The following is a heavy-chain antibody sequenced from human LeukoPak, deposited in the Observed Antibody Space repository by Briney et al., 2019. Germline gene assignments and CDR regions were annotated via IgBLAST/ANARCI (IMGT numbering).Heavy chain of an antibody. Sequence: GGSLRLSCSASGFMFSSYAFHWVRQAPGKGLEWVAFIPYDGSNNDYADSVKGRFTISRDNSKSTLYLQMNSLRVDDAAVYYCARDPQRREFDYWGQGTLVTVSS. CDR3: ARDPQRREFDY. CDR1: GFMFSSYA. J-gene: IGHJ4*02. CDR2: IPYDGSNN. D-gene: IGHD1-26*01. V-gene: IGHV3-30*04.